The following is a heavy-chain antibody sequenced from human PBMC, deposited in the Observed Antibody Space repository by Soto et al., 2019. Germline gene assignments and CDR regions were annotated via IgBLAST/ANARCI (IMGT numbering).Heavy chain of an antibody. V-gene: IGHV1-69*02. D-gene: IGHD2-2*01. J-gene: IGHJ4*02. CDR1: GGTFSSYT. Sequence: SVKVSCTASGGTFSSYTISWVRQAPGQGLEWMGRIIPILGIANYAQKFQGRVTITADKSTSTAYMELSSLRSEDTAVYYCARGPIVVVPAAPDYWGQGTLVTVSS. CDR2: IIPILGIA. CDR3: ARGPIVVVPAAPDY.